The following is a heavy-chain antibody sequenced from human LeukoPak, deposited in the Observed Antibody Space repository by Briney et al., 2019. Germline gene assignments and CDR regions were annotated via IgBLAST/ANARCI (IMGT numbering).Heavy chain of an antibody. Sequence: GGSLRLSCAASEFSVGSNYMTWVRQAPGKGLEWVSYISSSGSTIYYADSVKGRFTISRDNAKNSLYLQMNSLRAEDTAVYYCARAGGRYYDSSGYSGSWSQGTLVTVSS. J-gene: IGHJ5*02. CDR2: ISSSGSTI. D-gene: IGHD3-22*01. CDR1: EFSVGSNY. V-gene: IGHV3-11*04. CDR3: ARAGGRYYDSSGYSGS.